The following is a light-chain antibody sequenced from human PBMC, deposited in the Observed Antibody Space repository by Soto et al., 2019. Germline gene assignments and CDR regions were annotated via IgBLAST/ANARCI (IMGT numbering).Light chain of an antibody. CDR1: QTISTY. CDR2: DAS. Sequence: DIQMTQSPSSLSASVGDRVTITCRASQTISTYLNWYQQKPGKAPRLLIYDASSLLSGVPSRFSGSGSGTDFTLTISRLEPEDFAVYYCQQYYSTPLTFGGGTKVDIK. J-gene: IGKJ4*01. CDR3: QQYYSTPLT. V-gene: IGKV1-39*01.